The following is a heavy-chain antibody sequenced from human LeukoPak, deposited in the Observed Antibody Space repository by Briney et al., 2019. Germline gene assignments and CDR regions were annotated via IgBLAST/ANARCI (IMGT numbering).Heavy chain of an antibody. CDR3: ARVVGGSADSSGYRWFDY. CDR2: ISSSSSTI. Sequence: PGGSLRLSCAASGFTFSSYSMNWVRQAPGKGLEWVSYISSSSSTIYYADSVKGRFTISRDNAKNSLYVQMNSLRVEDTAVYHCARVVGGSADSSGYRWFDYWGQGTLVTVSS. D-gene: IGHD3-22*01. J-gene: IGHJ4*02. CDR1: GFTFSSYS. V-gene: IGHV3-48*01.